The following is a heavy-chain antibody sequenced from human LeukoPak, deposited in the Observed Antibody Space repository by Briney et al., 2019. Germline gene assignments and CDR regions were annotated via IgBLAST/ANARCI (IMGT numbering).Heavy chain of an antibody. CDR1: GGSISSGNYQ. J-gene: IGHJ4*02. CDR2: IYTSGST. Sequence: SETLSLTRTVSGGSISSGNYQWTWIRQPAGKGLEWIGRIYTSGSTNYNPSLKSRVTISVDTSKNQFSLKLSSVTAADTAVYYCAKGTGGTFYYFDYWGQGTLVTVSS. CDR3: AKGTGGTFYYFDY. V-gene: IGHV4-61*02. D-gene: IGHD2-8*02.